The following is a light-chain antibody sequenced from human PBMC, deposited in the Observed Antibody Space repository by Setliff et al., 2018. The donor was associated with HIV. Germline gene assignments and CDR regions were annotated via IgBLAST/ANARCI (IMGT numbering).Light chain of an antibody. CDR1: SSTIGAGYP. CDR3: QSYDSSLGGNYV. CDR2: GDT. Sequence: QFVLTQPPSVSGAPGQRITISCTGSSSTIGAGYPVFWYQQVPGTAPKLLIYGDTNRPSGVPDRFSGSKSGTSASLAITGLQAEDEADYYCQSYDSSLGGNYVFGTGTKVTVL. J-gene: IGLJ1*01. V-gene: IGLV1-40*01.